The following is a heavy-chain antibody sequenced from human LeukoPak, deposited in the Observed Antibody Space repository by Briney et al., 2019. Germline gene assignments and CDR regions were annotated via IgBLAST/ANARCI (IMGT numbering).Heavy chain of an antibody. D-gene: IGHD1-26*01. CDR2: IYYSGST. CDR3: ARQEVVGASGGDY. V-gene: IGHV4-39*01. CDR1: GGSISSSSYY. J-gene: IGHJ4*02. Sequence: PSETLSLTCTVSGGSISSSSYYWGWIRQPPGKGLEWIGSIYYSGSTYYNPSLKSRVTISVDTSKNQFSLKLSSVAAADTAVYYCARQEVVGASGGDYWGQGTLVTVSS.